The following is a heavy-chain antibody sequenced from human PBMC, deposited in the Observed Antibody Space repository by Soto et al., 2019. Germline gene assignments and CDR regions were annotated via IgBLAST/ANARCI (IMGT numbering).Heavy chain of an antibody. CDR1: GGTFSSYA. CDR2: IIPIFGTA. J-gene: IGHJ6*02. V-gene: IGHV1-69*13. CDR3: ASARGYYYYGMDV. Sequence: ASVKVSCKASGGTFSSYAISWVRQAPGQGLEWMGGIIPIFGTANYTQKFQGRVTITADESTSTAYMELSSLRSEDTAVYYCASARGYYYYGMDVWGQGTTVTVSS.